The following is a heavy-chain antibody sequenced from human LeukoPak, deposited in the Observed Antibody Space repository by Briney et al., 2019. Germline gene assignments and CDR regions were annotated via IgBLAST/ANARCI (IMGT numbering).Heavy chain of an antibody. D-gene: IGHD1-26*01. CDR1: GFTFSSYW. V-gene: IGHV3-48*01. CDR3: ARDTHTGSYPMVDGMDV. J-gene: IGHJ6*02. CDR2: ISSSSSTI. Sequence: GGSLRLSCAASGFTFSSYWMNWVRQAPGKGLEWVSYISSSSSTIYYADSVKGRFTISRDNAKNSLYLQMNSLRAEDTAVYYCARDTHTGSYPMVDGMDVWGQGTTVTVSS.